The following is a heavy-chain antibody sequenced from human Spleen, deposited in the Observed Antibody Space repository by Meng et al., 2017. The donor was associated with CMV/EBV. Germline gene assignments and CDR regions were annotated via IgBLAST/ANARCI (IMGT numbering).Heavy chain of an antibody. CDR3: LGSFDY. D-gene: IGHD7-27*01. Sequence: GESLKISCTASGFTFNHTWMTWVRQAPGKGLEWVGRIKSKSDGGATDYAAPVKGRFTISRDDSKNTLYLHMSSLRTEDTAVYSCLGSFDYWGQGTLVTVSS. CDR1: GFTFNHTW. J-gene: IGHJ4*02. V-gene: IGHV3-15*01. CDR2: IKSKSDGGAT.